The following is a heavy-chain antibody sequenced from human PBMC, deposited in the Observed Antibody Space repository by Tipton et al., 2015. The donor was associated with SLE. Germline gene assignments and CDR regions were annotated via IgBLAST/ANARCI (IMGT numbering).Heavy chain of an antibody. V-gene: IGHV4-59*01. CDR3: AAHSSSGNYFDY. D-gene: IGHD6-6*01. CDR1: GGSISSYY. J-gene: IGHJ4*02. Sequence: TLSLTCTVSGGSISSYYWSWIRQPPGKGLEWIGYIYYSGSTNYNPSLKSRVTISVDTSKNQFSLKLSSVTAADTAVYYCAAHSSSGNYFDYWGQGTLVTVSS. CDR2: IYYSGST.